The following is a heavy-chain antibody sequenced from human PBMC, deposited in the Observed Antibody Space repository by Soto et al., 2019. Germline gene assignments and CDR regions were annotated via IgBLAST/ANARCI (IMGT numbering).Heavy chain of an antibody. V-gene: IGHV3-7*01. CDR3: VRACDRAQCPYYFGL. CDR2: IKQDGSET. CDR1: GFSFSTFW. D-gene: IGHD2-21*01. Sequence: GSLRLSCAASGFSFSTFWMSWVRQAPGMGLEWVANIKQDGSETYHMDSVKGRFIISRDNTKNSLYLQMNSLRAEDTAVYYCVRACDRAQCPYYFGLGGRGTVVTVSS. J-gene: IGHJ4*02.